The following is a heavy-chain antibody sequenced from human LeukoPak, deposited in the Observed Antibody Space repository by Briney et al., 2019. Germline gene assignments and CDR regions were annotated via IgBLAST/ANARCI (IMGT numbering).Heavy chain of an antibody. CDR2: INPAGGST. V-gene: IGHV1-46*01. J-gene: IGHJ4*02. CDR1: GYTFTSYY. Sequence: ASVKVSCKASGYTFTSYYMHWVRQAPGQGLEWMGIINPAGGSTSYAQKFQGRVTMTRDTSTSTAYMELSSLRSEDTAVYYCAILTNYYFDYWGQGTLVTVSS. D-gene: IGHD1-1*01. CDR3: AILTNYYFDY.